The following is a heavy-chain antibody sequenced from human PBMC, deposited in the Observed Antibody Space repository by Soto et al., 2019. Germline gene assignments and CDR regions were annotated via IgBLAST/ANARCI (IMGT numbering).Heavy chain of an antibody. J-gene: IGHJ4*02. V-gene: IGHV3-30-3*01. D-gene: IGHD3-22*01. Sequence: PGGSLRLSCAASGFTFSSYAMHWVRQAPGKGLEWVAVISYDGSNKYYADSVKGRFTISRDNSKNTLYLQMNSLRAEDTAVYYCARDSHYYDSSGYPHHDYYFDYWGQGTLVTVSS. CDR3: ARDSHYYDSSGYPHHDYYFDY. CDR2: ISYDGSNK. CDR1: GFTFSSYA.